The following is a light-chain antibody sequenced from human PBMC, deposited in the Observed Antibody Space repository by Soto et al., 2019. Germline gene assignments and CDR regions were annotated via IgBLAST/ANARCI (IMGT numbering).Light chain of an antibody. J-gene: IGKJ1*01. V-gene: IGKV1-5*01. CDR3: QQFNSKVWT. CDR1: QSVSRW. CDR2: EAS. Sequence: DIQMTQSPSTLSASVGDTVTITCRASQSVSRWLNWYQQKPGKAPRLLIYEASNLESGVPMRCSGSGSGTEFVLTSTSLQPADSATEYCQQFNSKVWTFGQGTRVEI.